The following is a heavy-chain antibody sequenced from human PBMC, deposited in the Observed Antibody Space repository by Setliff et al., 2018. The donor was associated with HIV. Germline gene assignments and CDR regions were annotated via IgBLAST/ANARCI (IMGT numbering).Heavy chain of an antibody. Sequence: GGSLRLSCAASGFTFSSYEMNWVRQAPGKGLEWVSGISWSGGGTGYAASVKGRFTISRDDAKNSLYLQMSSLRVEDTALYFCARSFPYYYESGGVYAMDVWGLGTTVTVSS. CDR3: ARSFPYYYESGGVYAMDV. J-gene: IGHJ6*02. D-gene: IGHD3-22*01. CDR1: GFTFSSYE. V-gene: IGHV3-20*04. CDR2: ISWSGGGT.